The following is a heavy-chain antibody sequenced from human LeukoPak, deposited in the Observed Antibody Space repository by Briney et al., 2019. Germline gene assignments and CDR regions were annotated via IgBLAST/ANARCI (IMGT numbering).Heavy chain of an antibody. CDR2: IFYSGST. J-gene: IGHJ4*02. V-gene: IGHV4-30-4*01. D-gene: IGHD4-17*01. Sequence: PSETLSLTCTVSGGSVSSGDYYWSWIRQPPGQGLEWLGYIFYSGSTYYNPSLKSRLTISVDTSKSQFSLRLSSVTAADTAVYHCASSTVTNMGFDYWGQGTLVTVSS. CDR1: GGSVSSGDYY. CDR3: ASSTVTNMGFDY.